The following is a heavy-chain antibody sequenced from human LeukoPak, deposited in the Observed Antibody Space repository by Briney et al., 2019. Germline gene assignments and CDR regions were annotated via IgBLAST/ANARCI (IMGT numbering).Heavy chain of an antibody. D-gene: IGHD3-10*01. CDR2: INPHSGGT. J-gene: IGHJ4*02. Sequence: GASVKVSCKTSGYTFIDYYIQWVRQAPGQGLEWMGWINPHSGGTNYAQKFQDRVNMTRDTSISTAYMELNRLISDDTAVYYCARDGGPLYGSGRKDFDYWGQGTLVAVSS. CDR3: ARDGGPLYGSGRKDFDY. V-gene: IGHV1-2*02. CDR1: GYTFIDYY.